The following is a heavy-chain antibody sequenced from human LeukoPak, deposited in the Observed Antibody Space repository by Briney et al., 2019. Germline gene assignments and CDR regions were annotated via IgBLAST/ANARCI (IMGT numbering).Heavy chain of an antibody. Sequence: PGGSLRLSCAASGFTFSSYGMHWVRQAPGKGLEWVAFIRYDGSNKYYADSVKGRFTISRDNSKNTLYLQMNSLRAEDTAVYYCARTPSRIAAAQYFQHWGQGTLVTVSS. CDR2: IRYDGSNK. J-gene: IGHJ1*01. V-gene: IGHV3-30*02. CDR1: GFTFSSYG. CDR3: ARTPSRIAAAQYFQH. D-gene: IGHD6-13*01.